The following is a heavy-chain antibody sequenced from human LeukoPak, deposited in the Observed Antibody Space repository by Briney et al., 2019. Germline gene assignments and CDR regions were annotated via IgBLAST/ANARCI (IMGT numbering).Heavy chain of an antibody. D-gene: IGHD1-26*01. CDR1: GFTFSSYA. V-gene: IGHV3-23*01. CDR2: ISGSGGST. CDR3: ARDRVGATTNFDY. J-gene: IGHJ4*02. Sequence: GGSLRLSCAASGFTFSSYAMSWVRQAPGKGLEWVSAISGSGGSTNYADSVKGRFTISRDNSKNTLYLQMNSLRAEDTAVYYCARDRVGATTNFDYWGQGTLVTVSS.